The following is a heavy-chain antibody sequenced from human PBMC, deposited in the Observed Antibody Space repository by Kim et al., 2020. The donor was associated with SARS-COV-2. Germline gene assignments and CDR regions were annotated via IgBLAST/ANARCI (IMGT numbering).Heavy chain of an antibody. V-gene: IGHV4-59*01. D-gene: IGHD2-21*01. CDR3: ARAAHTSLHYDY. J-gene: IGHJ4*02. Sequence: NSNPSLKSRVTISVDTYKNQFSRKLSSVTAADTAVYYCARAAHTSLHYDYWGQGTLVTVSS.